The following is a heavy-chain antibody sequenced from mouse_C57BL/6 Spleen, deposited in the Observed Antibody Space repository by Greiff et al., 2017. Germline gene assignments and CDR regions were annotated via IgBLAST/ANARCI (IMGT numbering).Heavy chain of an antibody. CDR3: ARNDYDVDYAMDY. CDR1: GYTFTSYG. Sequence: EVQLQQSGAELVRPGSSVKMSCKTSGYTFTSYGINWVKQRPGQGLEWLGYIYIGNGYTEYNEKFKGKATLTSDTSSSTAYMQISSLTAEDTAIYFCARNDYDVDYAMDYWGQGTSVTVSS. V-gene: IGHV1-58*01. CDR2: IYIGNGYT. J-gene: IGHJ4*01. D-gene: IGHD2-4*01.